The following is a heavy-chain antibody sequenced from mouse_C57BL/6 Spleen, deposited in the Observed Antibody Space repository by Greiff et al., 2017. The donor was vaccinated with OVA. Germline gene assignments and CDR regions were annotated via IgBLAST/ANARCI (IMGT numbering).Heavy chain of an antibody. Sequence: EVQGVASGGGLVQPGGSLKLSCAASGFTFSDYGMAWVRQAPRKGPEWVAFISNLAYSIYYADTVTGRFTISRENAKNTLYLEMSSLRSEDTARYYCARHDPVEAMDYWGKGTSVTVSS. J-gene: IGHJ4*01. CDR3: ARHDPVEAMDY. CDR1: GFTFSDYG. V-gene: IGHV5-15*01. CDR2: ISNLAYSI.